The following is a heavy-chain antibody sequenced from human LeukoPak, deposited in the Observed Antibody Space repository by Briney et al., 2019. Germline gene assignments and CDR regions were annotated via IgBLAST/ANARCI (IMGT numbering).Heavy chain of an antibody. CDR1: GGSISSGGYY. CDR3: ARVRYGYQLPIYYYYMDV. CDR2: IYYSGST. Sequence: PSETLSLTCTVSGGSISSGGYYWSWIRQHPGKGLEWIGYIYYSGSTYYNPSLKSRVTISVDTSKNQFSLKLSSVTAADTAVYYCARVRYGYQLPIYYYYMDVWGKGTTVTVSS. J-gene: IGHJ6*03. D-gene: IGHD2-2*01. V-gene: IGHV4-31*03.